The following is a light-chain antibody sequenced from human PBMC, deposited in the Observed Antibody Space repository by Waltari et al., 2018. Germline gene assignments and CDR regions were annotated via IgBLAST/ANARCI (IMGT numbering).Light chain of an antibody. CDR3: QQYYSTPLT. J-gene: IGKJ3*01. CDR1: QSVLYSSNNKNY. V-gene: IGKV4-1*01. CDR2: WAS. Sequence: DIVMTQSPDSLAVSLGERATINCKSSQSVLYSSNNKNYLAWYQQKPGQPPKLLIYWASTREFGVPDRVSGSGSGTDFTLTISSLQAEDVAVYYCQQYYSTPLTFGPGTKVDIK.